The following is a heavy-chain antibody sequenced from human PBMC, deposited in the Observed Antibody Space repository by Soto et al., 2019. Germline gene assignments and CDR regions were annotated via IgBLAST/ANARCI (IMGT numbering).Heavy chain of an antibody. J-gene: IGHJ4*02. D-gene: IGHD1-26*01. CDR3: AKVGAMPGY. CDR1: GFTFDDFA. CDR2: ISWSSGNT. Sequence: GGSLRLSCAAAGFTFDDFAMYWVRQAPGKGLEWVSAISWSSGNTAYADSVKGRFTISRDNSKNTLYLQMNSLRAEDTAVYYCAKVGAMPGYWGQGTLVTVSS. V-gene: IGHV3-23*01.